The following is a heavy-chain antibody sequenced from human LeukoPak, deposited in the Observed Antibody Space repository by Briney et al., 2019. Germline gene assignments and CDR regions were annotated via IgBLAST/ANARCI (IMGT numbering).Heavy chain of an antibody. Sequence: SVKVSCKASGGTFSSYAISWVRQAPGQGLEWMGGIIPIFGTANYAQKFQGRVTITADESTSTAYMELSSLRSEDTAVYYCARGTRVEMATIPQIWFLDYWGQGTLVTASS. V-gene: IGHV1-69*13. CDR2: IIPIFGTA. J-gene: IGHJ4*02. D-gene: IGHD5-24*01. CDR1: GGTFSSYA. CDR3: ARGTRVEMATIPQIWFLDY.